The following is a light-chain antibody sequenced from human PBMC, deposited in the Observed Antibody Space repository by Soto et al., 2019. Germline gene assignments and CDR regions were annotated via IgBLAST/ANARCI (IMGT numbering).Light chain of an antibody. CDR3: QQYGSSPRVT. J-gene: IGKJ3*01. CDR1: QSVSSSY. Sequence: EIVLTQSPGTLSLSPGERATLSCRASQSVSSSYLAWYQQKPGQAPRLLIYGASSRATGIPDRFSGSGSGTDFTHTISRLEPEDFAVYYCQQYGSSPRVTFGPGTKVDIK. CDR2: GAS. V-gene: IGKV3-20*01.